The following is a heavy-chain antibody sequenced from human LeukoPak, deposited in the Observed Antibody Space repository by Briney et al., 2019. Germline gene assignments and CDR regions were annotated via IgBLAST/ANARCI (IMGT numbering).Heavy chain of an antibody. J-gene: IGHJ4*02. D-gene: IGHD5-18*01. CDR2: IYTSGST. CDR1: GGSISSGSYY. CDR3: ARDPGQLWFHFDY. V-gene: IGHV4-61*02. Sequence: SETLSLTCTVSGGSISSGSYYWSWIRQPAGKGLEWIGRIYTSGSTDYNPSLKSRVTISVDTSKNQFSLKLSSVTAAGTAVYYCARDPGQLWFHFDYWGQGTLVTVSS.